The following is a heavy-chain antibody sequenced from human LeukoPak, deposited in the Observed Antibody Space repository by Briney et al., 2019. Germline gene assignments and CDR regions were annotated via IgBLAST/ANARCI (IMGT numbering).Heavy chain of an antibody. CDR3: ARETRDYYDSSGLDY. D-gene: IGHD3-22*01. J-gene: IGHJ4*02. Sequence: PSETLSLTCAVYGGSFSGYYWSWIRQPPGKGLEWIGEINHSGSTNYNPSLKSRVTISVDTSKNQFSLKLSSVTAADTAVYYCARETRDYYDSSGLDYWGQGALVTVSS. V-gene: IGHV4-34*01. CDR1: GGSFSGYY. CDR2: INHSGST.